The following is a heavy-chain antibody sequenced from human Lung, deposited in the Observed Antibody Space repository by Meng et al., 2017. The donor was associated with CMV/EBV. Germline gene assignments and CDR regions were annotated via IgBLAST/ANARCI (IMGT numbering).Heavy chain of an antibody. CDR1: GGSISSSSYY. D-gene: IGHD5/OR15-5a*01. Sequence: LXXTVSGGSISSSSYYWSWIRQHPGKGPEWIGYVFHTGATYYSPSLNSRLTLSLDTSKNQFSLKLSSVTAADTAVYYCARDSLYEPKYGTDVWGPGXTVTVSS. J-gene: IGHJ6*02. V-gene: IGHV4-31*03. CDR3: ARDSLYEPKYGTDV. CDR2: VFHTGAT.